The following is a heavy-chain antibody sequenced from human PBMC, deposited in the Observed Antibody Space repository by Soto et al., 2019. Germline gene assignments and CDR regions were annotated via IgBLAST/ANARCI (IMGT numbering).Heavy chain of an antibody. CDR3: AREVGAMAAAGVGGY. D-gene: IGHD6-25*01. Sequence: QEQLVESGGGVVQPGRSLRLSCAASGFTFSKYAMHWVRQAPGKGLEWVAIMSYDGSSYFYADSVKGRFTISRDDSKSPLYLQMNSLRAEDTAMYYCAREVGAMAAAGVGGYWGQGTLVTVSS. CDR1: GFTFSKYA. J-gene: IGHJ4*02. CDR2: MSYDGSSY. V-gene: IGHV3-30-3*01.